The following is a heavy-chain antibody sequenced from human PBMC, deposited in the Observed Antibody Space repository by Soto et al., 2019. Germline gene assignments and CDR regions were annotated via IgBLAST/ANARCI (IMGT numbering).Heavy chain of an antibody. CDR1: GGSINTFY. V-gene: IGHV4-4*07. J-gene: IGHJ4*02. D-gene: IGHD5-12*01. Sequence: SETLSLTCTVSGGSINTFYWSWVRQPAGKGLEWIGRIFSSGSTSFNPSLESRVAMSVDTSKNHFSLNLGSVTAADMAVYYCAREGSYSAYNFAHGIQLWSFDFWGQGALVTVSS. CDR2: IFSSGST. CDR3: AREGSYSAYNFAHGIQLWSFDF.